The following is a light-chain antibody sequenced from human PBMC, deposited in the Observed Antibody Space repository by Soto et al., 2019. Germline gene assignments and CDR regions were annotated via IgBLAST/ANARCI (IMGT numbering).Light chain of an antibody. CDR2: DAS. CDR3: QQYNNWSPLT. J-gene: IGKJ4*01. CDR1: QSVSSN. V-gene: IGKV3-15*01. Sequence: EIVMTQSPATLSVSPGERATLSCRASQSVSSNLAWYQQKPGQAPRLLIYDASTRATGSPARFSGSGSETEFTLTISSLQSEDFAVYYCQQYNNWSPLTFGGGTKVEIK.